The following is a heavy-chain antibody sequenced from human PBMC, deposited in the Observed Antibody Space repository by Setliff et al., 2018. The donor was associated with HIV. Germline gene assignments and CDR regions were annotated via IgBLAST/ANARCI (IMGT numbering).Heavy chain of an antibody. Sequence: GASVKVSCKAPGDTFPKYYLHWVRQAPGQGLEWMGIINPNGGRTTYAQKFQGRVRFSKDTSATTAAMELSNLASEDTAVYYCARRRGGYFDYWGHGTLVTVSS. CDR1: GDTFPKYY. V-gene: IGHV1-46*01. D-gene: IGHD3-16*01. CDR2: INPNGGRT. J-gene: IGHJ4*01. CDR3: ARRRGGYFDY.